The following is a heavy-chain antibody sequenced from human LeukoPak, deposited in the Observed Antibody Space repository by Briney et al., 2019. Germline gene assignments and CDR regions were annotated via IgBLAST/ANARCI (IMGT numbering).Heavy chain of an antibody. CDR1: GFTFSSYA. J-gene: IGHJ2*01. CDR3: ARPGYCSGGTCSLDWYFDL. D-gene: IGHD2-15*01. V-gene: IGHV3-23*01. Sequence: QPGGSLRLSCAASGFTFSSYAMSWVRQAPGKGLEWVSAISGSGRNTYYAESVKGRFTISRDSSKNTLSLQLNGLRAEDTAIYYCARPGYCSGGTCSLDWYFDLWGRGTLVTVSS. CDR2: ISGSGRNT.